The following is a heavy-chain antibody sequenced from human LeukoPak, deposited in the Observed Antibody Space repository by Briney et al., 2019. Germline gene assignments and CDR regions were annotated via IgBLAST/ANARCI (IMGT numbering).Heavy chain of an antibody. Sequence: GGSLRLSCAASGFTVSSNYMSWVRQAPGKGLEWVSVIYSGGSTYYADSVKGRFTISRDNSKNTLYLQMNSQRAEDTAVYYRARGTITMVRGVLSGWFDPWGQGTLVTVSS. D-gene: IGHD3-10*01. J-gene: IGHJ5*02. V-gene: IGHV3-53*01. CDR3: ARGTITMVRGVLSGWFDP. CDR2: IYSGGST. CDR1: GFTVSSNY.